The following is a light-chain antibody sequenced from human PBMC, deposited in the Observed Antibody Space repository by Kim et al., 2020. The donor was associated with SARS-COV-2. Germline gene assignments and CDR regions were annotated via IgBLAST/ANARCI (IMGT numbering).Light chain of an antibody. CDR2: SNN. Sequence: RVTTSCSGSSSNSGNNTVNWYQQLPGTAPKLLIYSNNQRPSGVPDRFSGSKSGTSASLAISGLQSEDEADYYCAAWDDSLNGPLYVFGTGTKVTVL. J-gene: IGLJ1*01. V-gene: IGLV1-44*01. CDR1: SSNSGNNT. CDR3: AAWDDSLNGPLYV.